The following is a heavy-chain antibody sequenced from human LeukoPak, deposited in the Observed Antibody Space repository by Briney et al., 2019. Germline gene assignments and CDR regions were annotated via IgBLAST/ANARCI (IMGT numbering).Heavy chain of an antibody. V-gene: IGHV4-4*02. CDR1: GGSIRTSDW. J-gene: IGHJ4*02. CDR3: ARLWSGSFYFDS. D-gene: IGHD1-26*01. CDR2: IYHSGNA. Sequence: SGTLSLTCTVFGGSIRTSDWWSWVRQPPGQGLEWIGEIYHSGNANYNPSLESRVTMSVDKSRNQFSLRLSSVTAADTAVYYCARLWSGSFYFDSWGQGTLVTVSS.